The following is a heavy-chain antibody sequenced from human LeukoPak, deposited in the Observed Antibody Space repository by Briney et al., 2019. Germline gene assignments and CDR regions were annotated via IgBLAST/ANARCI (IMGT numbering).Heavy chain of an antibody. CDR1: GGTLSSYA. V-gene: IGHV1-69*13. J-gene: IGHJ5*02. D-gene: IGHD2-2*01. CDR2: IIPIFGTA. Sequence: GASVKVSCKASGGTLSSYAISWVRQAPGQGLEWMGGIIPIFGTANYAQKFQGRVTITADESTSTAYMELSSLRSEDTAVYYCARDIVVVPAAPTFWFDPWGQGTLVTVSS. CDR3: ARDIVVVPAAPTFWFDP.